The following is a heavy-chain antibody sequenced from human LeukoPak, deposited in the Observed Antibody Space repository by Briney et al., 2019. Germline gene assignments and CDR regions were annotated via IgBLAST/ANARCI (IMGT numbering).Heavy chain of an antibody. Sequence: SETLSLTCTVSGGSISSYYWSWIRQPPGKGLEWIGYIYYSGSTNYNPSLKSRVTISVDTSKNQFSLKLSSVTAADTAVYYCARVSVDYYYGMDVWGQETTVTVSS. CDR1: GGSISSYY. D-gene: IGHD2-15*01. V-gene: IGHV4-59*01. CDR3: ARVSVDYYYGMDV. CDR2: IYYSGST. J-gene: IGHJ6*02.